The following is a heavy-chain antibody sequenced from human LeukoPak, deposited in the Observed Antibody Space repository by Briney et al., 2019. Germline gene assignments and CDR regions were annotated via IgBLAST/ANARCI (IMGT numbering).Heavy chain of an antibody. V-gene: IGHV1-2*02. CDR2: INPNSGVT. D-gene: IGHD2-21*02. J-gene: IGHJ5*02. CDR1: GYTFTGYY. CDR3: TRDAGGGDCYSCPNWFDP. Sequence: ASVKVSCKASGYTFTGYYMRWVRQAPGQGLEWMGWINPNSGVTKYAQKFQGRVTMTSDTSISTAYMELSRLRSDDTAVYYCTRDAGGGDCYSCPNWFDPWGQGTLVTVSS.